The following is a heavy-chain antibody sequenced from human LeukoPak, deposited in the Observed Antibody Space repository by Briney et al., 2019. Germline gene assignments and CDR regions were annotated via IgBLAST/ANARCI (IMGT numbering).Heavy chain of an antibody. J-gene: IGHJ6*03. CDR3: AGSSGYYYYYYYMDV. D-gene: IGHD3-22*01. Sequence: PGGSLRLSCAASGFTFSSYGMSWVRQAPGKGLEWVSAISGSGGSTYYADSVKGRFTISRDNSKNTLYLQMNSLRAEDTAVYYCAGSSGYYYYYYYMDVWGKGTTVTISS. CDR1: GFTFSSYG. CDR2: ISGSGGST. V-gene: IGHV3-23*01.